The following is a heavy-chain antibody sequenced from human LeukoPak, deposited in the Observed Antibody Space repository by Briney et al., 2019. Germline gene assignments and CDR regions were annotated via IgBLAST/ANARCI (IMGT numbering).Heavy chain of an antibody. CDR3: ARAHRDGYYYYGMDV. CDR2: INSDGSST. Sequence: GGSLRLSCAASGFTFSSYWMHWVREAPGKGLVLVSRINSDGSSTSYADSVKGRFTISRDNGKNTLYLERNRRRAEDTAVYYCARAHRDGYYYYGMDVWGPGNTVTASS. CDR1: GFTFSSYW. J-gene: IGHJ6*02. V-gene: IGHV3-74*01.